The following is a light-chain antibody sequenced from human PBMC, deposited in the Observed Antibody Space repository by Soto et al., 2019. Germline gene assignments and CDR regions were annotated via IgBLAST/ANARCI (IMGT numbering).Light chain of an antibody. CDR2: DAS. V-gene: IGKV3-11*01. J-gene: IGKJ2*01. Sequence: DIVLTQSPATLSLSPGARATLSCRASENIANYLLWFQQGPGQAPRLLIYDASNRASGIPARFSASGSGTDFTLTISRLETEDFAVFFCQQRKKWPYTFGQGTK. CDR3: QQRKKWPYT. CDR1: ENIANY.